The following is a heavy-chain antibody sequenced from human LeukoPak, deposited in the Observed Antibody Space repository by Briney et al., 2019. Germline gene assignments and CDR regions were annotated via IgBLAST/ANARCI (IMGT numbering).Heavy chain of an antibody. D-gene: IGHD1-1*01. V-gene: IGHV3-21*01. CDR3: GRGGTEAFDI. Sequence: PGGSLRLSCAASGFTFNIYTMSWVRQAPGTGLEWVSYISSSSSYIYYADSVKGRFTISRDNAKNSLYLQMNSLRVEDTAVYYCGRGGTEAFDIWGQGTMVTVSS. J-gene: IGHJ3*02. CDR2: ISSSSSYI. CDR1: GFTFNIYT.